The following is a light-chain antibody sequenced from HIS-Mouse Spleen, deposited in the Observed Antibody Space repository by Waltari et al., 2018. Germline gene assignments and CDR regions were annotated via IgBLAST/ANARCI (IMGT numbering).Light chain of an antibody. CDR1: QSVSSSY. Sequence: EIVLTQSPGTLSLSPGERATLSCRASQSVSSSYLAWYQQKPGQAPRLLIYGASSRATGIPDRFSGSGSGTDFTLTISRLEPEDFAVYYCQQYGSSPPRTLGGGTKVEIK. J-gene: IGKJ4*01. CDR3: QQYGSSPPRT. V-gene: IGKV3-20*01. CDR2: GAS.